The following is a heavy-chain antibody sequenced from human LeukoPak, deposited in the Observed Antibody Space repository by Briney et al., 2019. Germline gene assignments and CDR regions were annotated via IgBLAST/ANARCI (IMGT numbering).Heavy chain of an antibody. CDR1: GYTFTSYY. D-gene: IGHD3-10*01. Sequence: ASVKVSCKASGYTFTSYYMHWVRQAPGQGLEWMGIINPSGGSTSYAQKFQGRVTMTRDTSTSTVYMELSSLRSGDTAVYHCARSGIRFADTMIWFGDSWGQGTLVTVSS. CDR3: ARSGIRFADTMIWFGDS. J-gene: IGHJ4*02. CDR2: INPSGGST. V-gene: IGHV1-46*01.